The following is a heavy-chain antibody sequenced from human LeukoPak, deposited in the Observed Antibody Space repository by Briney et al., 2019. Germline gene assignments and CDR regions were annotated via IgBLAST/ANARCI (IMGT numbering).Heavy chain of an antibody. CDR2: IWYSGTNSEST. D-gene: IGHD7-27*01. Sequence: PWETLSLTCTVSGGSIRSSYWSWIRQPPGKGLEWIGHIWYSGTNSESTNYNPSLKSRVTISVDTSKNQFSLQVRSVTAADTAVYYCARGSGRYYYYGVDVWGQGTTVTVSS. J-gene: IGHJ6*02. V-gene: IGHV4-59*01. CDR3: ARGSGRYYYYGVDV. CDR1: GGSIRSSY.